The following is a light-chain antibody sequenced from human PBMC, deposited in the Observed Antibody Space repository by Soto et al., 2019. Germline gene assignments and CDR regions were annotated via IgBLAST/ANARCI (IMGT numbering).Light chain of an antibody. Sequence: QSVLAQPASVSGSPGQSITISCTGTSSDVGAYNYVSWYQHHPGKAPKLMIYEVRNRPSGVSNRFSGSKSGNTASLTISGLQAEDEADYYCSSYTRSSTYVFGTGTKVTVL. V-gene: IGLV2-14*01. J-gene: IGLJ1*01. CDR3: SSYTRSSTYV. CDR1: SSDVGAYNY. CDR2: EVR.